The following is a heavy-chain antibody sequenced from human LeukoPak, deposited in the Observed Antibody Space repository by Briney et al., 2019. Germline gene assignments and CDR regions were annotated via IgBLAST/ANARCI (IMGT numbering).Heavy chain of an antibody. CDR2: IYYSGST. J-gene: IGHJ4*02. Sequence: SETLTLSCTASGVTFSSGSYYWIWIRQPPGKGLEWIGYIYYSGSTNYNPSIKSRVTISVDTSKNQFSLKLSSVTAADTAVYYCARETSNYFDYWGQGTLVTVSS. CDR1: GVTFSSGSYY. V-gene: IGHV4-61*01. CDR3: ARETSNYFDY.